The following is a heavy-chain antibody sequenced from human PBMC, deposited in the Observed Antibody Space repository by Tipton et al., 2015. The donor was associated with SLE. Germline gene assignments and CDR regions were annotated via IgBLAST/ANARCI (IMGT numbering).Heavy chain of an antibody. D-gene: IGHD3-22*01. V-gene: IGHV4-59*11. CDR1: GASISSLH. CDR2: IYYSGSP. J-gene: IGHJ6*02. Sequence: TLSLTCTVSGASISSLHWSWIRQPPGKGLEWIGYIYYSGSPDYNPSLKSRVTISLDTSKNHFSLKVTSVTAADTAVYYCAGLGPLANVGGSTYYHPLDVWGQGTTVTVSS. CDR3: AGLGPLANVGGSTYYHPLDV.